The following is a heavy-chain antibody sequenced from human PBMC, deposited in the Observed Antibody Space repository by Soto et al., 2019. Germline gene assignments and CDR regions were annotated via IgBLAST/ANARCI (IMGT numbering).Heavy chain of an antibody. CDR2: ISDSGSS. CDR1: GESISGYY. D-gene: IGHD1-1*01. Sequence: SETLSLTCTVSGESISGYYWSWIRQPPGKGLEWIGYISDSGSSDYTNPSLRSRVAISLDTPKNQFSLKLSSLTAADTAVYYCARDHWRQYGNNWRYYGLDVWGQGTTVTVSS. J-gene: IGHJ6*02. CDR3: ARDHWRQYGNNWRYYGLDV. V-gene: IGHV4-59*01.